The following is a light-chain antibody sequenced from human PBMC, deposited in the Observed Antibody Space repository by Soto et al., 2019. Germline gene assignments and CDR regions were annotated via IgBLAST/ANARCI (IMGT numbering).Light chain of an antibody. CDR2: GAS. V-gene: IGKV3-15*01. Sequence: ETVMTQSPDTLSVSPGESATLSCRASQDVSTNLAWFHHKPGQTPRLVLYGASKRATGIPARFSGSGSGRHFPLTISSLQSEDFGVYYCQHYNNWPPYSFGQGTKVEIK. J-gene: IGKJ2*03. CDR1: QDVSTN. CDR3: QHYNNWPPYS.